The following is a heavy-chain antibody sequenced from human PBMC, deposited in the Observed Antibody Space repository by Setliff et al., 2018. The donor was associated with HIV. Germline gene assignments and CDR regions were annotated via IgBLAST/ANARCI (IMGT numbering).Heavy chain of an antibody. V-gene: IGHV1-2*02. CDR1: GYTFTAYY. CDR2: INPNSGGT. Sequence: ASVKVSCKASGYTFTAYYMHWVRQAPGQGLEWMGWINPNSGGTTYAQKFQGRVTMTRDTSISTAYMEVSSLRSDDTAVYYCARAQYQLLEPPTYNWFDPWGQGTLVTVSS. D-gene: IGHD2-2*01. CDR3: ARAQYQLLEPPTYNWFDP. J-gene: IGHJ5*02.